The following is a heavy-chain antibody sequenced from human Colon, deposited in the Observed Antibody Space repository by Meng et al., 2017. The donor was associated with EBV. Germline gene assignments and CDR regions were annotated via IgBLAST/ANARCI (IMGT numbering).Heavy chain of an antibody. CDR2: INHSGTI. V-gene: IGHV4-34*01. J-gene: IGHJ5*02. CDR1: GGSLSGYY. CDR3: ARGGGVIKGLVTWFDP. Sequence: QVLLKQWGAGLVKPSETLSLTCGVDGGSLSGYYWSWIRQTPGKGLEWIGEINHSGTINYNPSLRSRVTISVDRSNNQFSLRLSSVTAADTAVYYCARGGGVIKGLVTWFDPWGQGTVVTVSS. D-gene: IGHD2-8*01.